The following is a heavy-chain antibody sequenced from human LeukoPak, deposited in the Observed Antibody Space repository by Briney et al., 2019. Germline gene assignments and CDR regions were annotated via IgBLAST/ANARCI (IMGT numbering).Heavy chain of an antibody. CDR2: INPSGSST. CDR1: GYTFTSYY. J-gene: IGHJ4*02. D-gene: IGHD3-16*01. V-gene: IGHV1-46*01. Sequence: ASVKVSCKASGYTFTSYYMHWVRQAPGQGLEWMGIINPSGSSTSYAQKFQGRVTMTRDMSTSTVYMELSSLRSEDTAVYYCAWGRGDYVDYWAQGTLVTVSS. CDR3: AWGRGDYVDY.